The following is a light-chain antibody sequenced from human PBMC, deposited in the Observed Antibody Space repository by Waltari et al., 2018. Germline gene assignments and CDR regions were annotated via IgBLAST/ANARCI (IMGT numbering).Light chain of an antibody. V-gene: IGKV2-28*01. CDR3: VQGLQTLFS. CDR1: VRRLHSNGYNY. J-gene: IGKJ3*01. CDR2: LGS. Sequence: DIVLTQYPLSLPVTPEEPASVSCRSSVRRLHSNGYNYFDWSRQKPGQSPQLLIYLGSNRASGGRDRFSGSGSGTDFTLKISRVEAEDVGVYYGVQGLQTLFSFGPGTKVDI.